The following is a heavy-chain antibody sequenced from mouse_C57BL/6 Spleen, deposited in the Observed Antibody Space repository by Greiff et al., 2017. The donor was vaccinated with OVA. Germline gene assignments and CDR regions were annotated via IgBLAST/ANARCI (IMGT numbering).Heavy chain of an antibody. CDR2: IDPSDSYT. J-gene: IGHJ2*01. CDR1: GYTFTSYW. Sequence: QVQLQQPGAELVMPGASVKLSCKASGYTFTSYWMHWVKQRPGQGLEWIGEIDPSDSYTNYNQKFKGKSTLTVDKSSSTAYMQLNSLTSEDSAVYYCARGAPDSSGYGYWGQGTTLTVSS. CDR3: ARGAPDSSGYGY. V-gene: IGHV1-69*01. D-gene: IGHD3-2*02.